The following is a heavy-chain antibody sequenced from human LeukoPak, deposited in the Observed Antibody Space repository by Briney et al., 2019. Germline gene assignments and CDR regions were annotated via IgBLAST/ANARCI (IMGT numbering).Heavy chain of an antibody. V-gene: IGHV3-30*02. J-gene: IGHJ4*02. CDR2: IRYDASNK. Sequence: GGSLRLSCAASGFTFSSYGMHWVRQAPGKGLELVAFIRYDASNKYYADSVKGRFTISRDNSKNTLYLQMNSLRAEDTAVYYCAKGASGSPAHWGQGTLVTVSS. D-gene: IGHD1-26*01. CDR3: AKGASGSPAH. CDR1: GFTFSSYG.